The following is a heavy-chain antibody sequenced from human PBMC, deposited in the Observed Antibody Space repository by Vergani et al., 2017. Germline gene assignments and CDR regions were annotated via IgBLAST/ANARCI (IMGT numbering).Heavy chain of an antibody. CDR2: IWYDGSKE. CDR3: TKAGQYDSDNFHDS. D-gene: IGHD3-22*01. V-gene: IGHV3-30*02. CDR1: GFTLISHP. J-gene: IGHJ1*01. Sequence: VQLVESGGGFVQPGGSLRLPFAGPGFTLISHPMHWFRQAPGKGLEWVAFIWYDGSKEYYADSVKGRFTISRDNSQTTVFLQMNSLRADDSAVYYCTKAGQYDSDNFHDSWGQGALVTVAS.